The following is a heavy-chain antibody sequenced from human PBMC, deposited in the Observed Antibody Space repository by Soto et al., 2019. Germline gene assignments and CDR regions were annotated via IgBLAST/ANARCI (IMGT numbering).Heavy chain of an antibody. J-gene: IGHJ4*02. CDR1: GGSISSYY. Sequence: QVQLQESGPGLVKPSETLSLTCTVSGGSISSYYWSWIRQPPGKGLEWIGYIYYSGSTNYNPSLKSRVTISVDTSKNQFSLKLSSVTAADTAVYYCARDQTSSSCYDYWGQGTLVTVSS. CDR2: IYYSGST. D-gene: IGHD2-2*01. V-gene: IGHV4-59*01. CDR3: ARDQTSSSCYDY.